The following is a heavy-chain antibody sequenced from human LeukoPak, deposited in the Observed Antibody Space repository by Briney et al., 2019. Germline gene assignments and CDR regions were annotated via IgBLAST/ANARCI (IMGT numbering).Heavy chain of an antibody. J-gene: IGHJ5*02. Sequence: GGSLRLSCAASGFTFSSYAMSWVRQAPGKGLEWVSAISGSGGSTYYAGSVKGRFTISRDNSKNTLYLQMNSLRAEDTAVYYCARPPPAVLTRVWFDPWGQGTLVTVSS. V-gene: IGHV3-23*01. CDR2: ISGSGGST. CDR3: ARPPPAVLTRVWFDP. CDR1: GFTFSSYA. D-gene: IGHD4/OR15-4a*01.